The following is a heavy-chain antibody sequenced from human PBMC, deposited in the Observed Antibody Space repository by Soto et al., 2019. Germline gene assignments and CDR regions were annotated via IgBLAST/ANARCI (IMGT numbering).Heavy chain of an antibody. CDR2: INPNSGGT. CDR3: ARDRRTLVANWFDP. D-gene: IGHD5-12*01. Sequence: ASVNVSCKSSGYTFTGYYMHWGRQAPGQGLEWMGWINPNSGGTNYAQKFQGRVTMTRDTSISTAYMELSRLRSGDTAVYYCARDRRTLVANWFDPWGQGTLVTVSS. CDR1: GYTFTGYY. J-gene: IGHJ5*02. V-gene: IGHV1-2*02.